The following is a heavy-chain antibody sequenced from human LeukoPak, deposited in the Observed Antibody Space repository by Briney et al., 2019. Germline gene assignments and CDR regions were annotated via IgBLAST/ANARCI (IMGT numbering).Heavy chain of an antibody. Sequence: SETLSLTCAVYGGSFSGYYWSWIRQPPGKGLEWIGEINHSGSTNYNPSLKSRVTISVDTSKNQFSLKLSSVTAADTAVYYCARDESRYCSSTSCYPFLYWGQGTLVTVSS. J-gene: IGHJ4*02. V-gene: IGHV4-34*01. CDR1: GGSFSGYY. CDR3: ARDESRYCSSTSCYPFLY. D-gene: IGHD2-2*01. CDR2: INHSGST.